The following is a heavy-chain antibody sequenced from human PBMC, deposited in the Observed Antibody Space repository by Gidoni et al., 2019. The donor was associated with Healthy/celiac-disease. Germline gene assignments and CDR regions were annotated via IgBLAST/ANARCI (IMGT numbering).Heavy chain of an antibody. Sequence: EVQLVESGGGLVQPGGSLRLSCAASGFTFSSYSMNWVRQAPGKGLELVSYISSSSSTIYYADSVKGRFTISRDNAKNSLYLQMNSLRAEDTAVYYCARDYCSSTSCYYYYGMDVWGQGTTVTVSS. V-gene: IGHV3-48*01. CDR1: GFTFSSYS. D-gene: IGHD2-2*01. J-gene: IGHJ6*02. CDR3: ARDYCSSTSCYYYYGMDV. CDR2: ISSSSSTI.